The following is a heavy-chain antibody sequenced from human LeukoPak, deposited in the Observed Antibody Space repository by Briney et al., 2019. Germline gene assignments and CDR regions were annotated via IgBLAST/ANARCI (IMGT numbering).Heavy chain of an antibody. V-gene: IGHV3-23*01. CDR1: GFTFSSYA. Sequence: GGSLRLSCAASGFTFSSYAMSWVRQAPGKGLEWVSAISGSGGSTYCADSVKGRFTISRDNSKNTLYLQMSSLRAEDTAVYYCAKNSRIRSLDYWGQGTLVTVSS. J-gene: IGHJ4*02. D-gene: IGHD1-14*01. CDR3: AKNSRIRSLDY. CDR2: ISGSGGST.